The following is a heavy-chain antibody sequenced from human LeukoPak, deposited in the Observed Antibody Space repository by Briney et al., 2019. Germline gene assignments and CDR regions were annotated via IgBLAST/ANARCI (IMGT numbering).Heavy chain of an antibody. V-gene: IGHV4-38-2*02. D-gene: IGHD6-13*01. J-gene: IGHJ6*02. CDR3: ARLEAAAGPYHHYYGMDV. Sequence: PSETLSLTCTVSGYSISSGYYWGWIRQPPGKGLEWIGSIYHSGSTYYNPSLKSRVTISEDRSKNQFSLKLSSVTAADTAVYYCARLEAAAGPYHHYYGMDVWGQGATVTVSS. CDR2: IYHSGST. CDR1: GYSISSGYY.